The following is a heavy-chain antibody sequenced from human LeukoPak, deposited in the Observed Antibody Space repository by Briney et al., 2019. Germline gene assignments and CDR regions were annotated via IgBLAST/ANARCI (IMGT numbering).Heavy chain of an antibody. CDR2: INTSGST. V-gene: IGHV4-61*02. Sequence: PSQTLSLTRTVSGGSISSGSYYWSWIRQPAGKGLEWIGRINTSGSTHYNPSLKSRVTISVDMSKHLFSLKLSSVTVADTAVYYCARDPPYYYDTMRGALDIWGQGTMVTVSS. J-gene: IGHJ3*02. D-gene: IGHD3-22*01. CDR1: GGSISSGSYY. CDR3: ARDPPYYYDTMRGALDI.